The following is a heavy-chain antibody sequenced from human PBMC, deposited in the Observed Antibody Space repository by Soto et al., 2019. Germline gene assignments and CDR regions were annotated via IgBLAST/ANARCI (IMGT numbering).Heavy chain of an antibody. CDR1: GGSISSSSYY. J-gene: IGHJ4*02. V-gene: IGHV4-39*01. CDR3: ARRLAVAGTIDY. CDR2: IYYSGST. D-gene: IGHD6-19*01. Sequence: SETLSLTCTVSGGSISSSSYYWGWIRQPPGKGLEWIGSIYYSGSTYYNPSLKSRVTISVDTSKNQFSLKLSSMTAADTAVYYCARRLAVAGTIDYWGQGTLVTVSS.